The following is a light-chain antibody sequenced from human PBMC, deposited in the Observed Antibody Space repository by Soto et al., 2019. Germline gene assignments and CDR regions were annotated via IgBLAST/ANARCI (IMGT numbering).Light chain of an antibody. CDR2: GAS. V-gene: IGKV3-20*01. CDR3: QHHGGSPLFT. CDR1: QSVSSY. Sequence: EIVLTQSPGTLSLSPGERATLSCRASQSVSSYLTWYQQKPGQAPRLLIYGASSRATGIPDRFSGSGSGTDFTLTISRLEPEDFSGYYCQHHGGSPLFTFGPGTKVDIK. J-gene: IGKJ3*01.